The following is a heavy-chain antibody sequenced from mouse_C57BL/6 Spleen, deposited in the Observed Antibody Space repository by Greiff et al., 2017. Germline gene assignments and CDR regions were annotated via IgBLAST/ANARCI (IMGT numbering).Heavy chain of an antibody. J-gene: IGHJ2*01. D-gene: IGHD2-4*01. Sequence: EVQLVESGGGLVKPGGSLKLSCAASGFTFSSYAMSWVRQTPEKRLEWVATISDGGSYTYYPDKVKGRFTISRDNAKNNLYLQMSHLKSEDTAMYYCARDGGYDDDGGDYWGQGTTLTVSS. CDR1: GFTFSSYA. V-gene: IGHV5-4*01. CDR2: ISDGGSYT. CDR3: ARDGGYDDDGGDY.